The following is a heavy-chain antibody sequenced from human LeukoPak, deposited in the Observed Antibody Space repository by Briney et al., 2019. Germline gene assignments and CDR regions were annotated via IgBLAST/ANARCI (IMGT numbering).Heavy chain of an antibody. J-gene: IGHJ4*02. Sequence: SETLSLTCTASGGSISSSSYYWGWIRQPPGTGLEWIGSIYYSGSTYYNPSLKSRVTISVDTSKNQFSLKLSSVTAADTAVYYCAATYYYDSSGYYWGQGTLVTVSS. CDR3: AATYYYDSSGYY. CDR1: GGSISSSSYY. CDR2: IYYSGST. V-gene: IGHV4-39*01. D-gene: IGHD3-22*01.